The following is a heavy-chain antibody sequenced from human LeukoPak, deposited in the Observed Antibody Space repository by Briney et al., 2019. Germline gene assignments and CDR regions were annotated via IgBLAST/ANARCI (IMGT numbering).Heavy chain of an antibody. CDR1: GGSISSISYY. CDR2: IYYSGST. D-gene: IGHD2-2*01. CDR3: ARDPYCSSTSCYGPMYYFDY. J-gene: IGHJ4*02. Sequence: SETLSLTCTVSGGSISSISYYWGWIRQPPGKGLEWIGSIYYSGSTYYNPSLKSRVTISVDTSKNQFSLKLSSVTAADTAVYYCARDPYCSSTSCYGPMYYFDYWGQGTLVTVSS. V-gene: IGHV4-39*07.